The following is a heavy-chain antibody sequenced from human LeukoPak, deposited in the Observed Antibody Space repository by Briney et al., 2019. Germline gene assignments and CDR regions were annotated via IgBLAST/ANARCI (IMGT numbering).Heavy chain of an antibody. CDR1: GFIFDDYA. V-gene: IGHV3-9*01. CDR3: AKDSGSGSYFNSLFYGTDV. Sequence: GGSLRLSCAASGFIFDDYAMHWVRQAPGKGPEWVSGISWNSGSIGYADSVKGRFTISRDNAKNSLYLQMNSLRAEDTALYYRAKDSGSGSYFNSLFYGTDVWGQGTTVTVSS. D-gene: IGHD3-10*01. CDR2: ISWNSGSI. J-gene: IGHJ6*02.